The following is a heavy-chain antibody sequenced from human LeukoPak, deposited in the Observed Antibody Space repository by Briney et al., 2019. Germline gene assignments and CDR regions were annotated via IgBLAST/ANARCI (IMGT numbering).Heavy chain of an antibody. CDR2: IRSKAYGGTT. CDR3: TRDLSGDYGFAFDI. V-gene: IGHV3-49*03. D-gene: IGHD4-17*01. CDR1: GFTFGDYA. Sequence: GRSLRLSCTASGFTFGDYAMSWFRQAPGKGLEGVGFIRSKAYGGTTEYAASVKGRFTISRDDSKSIAYLQMNSLKTEDTGVYYCTRDLSGDYGFAFDIWGQGTMVTVSS. J-gene: IGHJ3*02.